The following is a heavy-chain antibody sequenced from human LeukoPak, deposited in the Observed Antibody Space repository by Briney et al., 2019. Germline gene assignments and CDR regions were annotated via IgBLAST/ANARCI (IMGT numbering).Heavy chain of an antibody. V-gene: IGHV3-53*01. CDR2: IYSGGNT. J-gene: IGHJ5*02. Sequence: GGSLRLSCAASGFTVSSSYMTWVRQAPGKGLEWVSVIYSGGNTYYADSVKGGFTFSRDNSRNTIYFQMNNLRAEDTAIYYCVRRANTHWGLVSWGEGTLVTVSS. D-gene: IGHD7-27*01. CDR1: GFTVSSSY. CDR3: VRRANTHWGLVS.